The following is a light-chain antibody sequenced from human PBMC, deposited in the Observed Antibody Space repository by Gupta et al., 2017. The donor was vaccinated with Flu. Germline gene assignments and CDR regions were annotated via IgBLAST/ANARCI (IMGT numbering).Light chain of an antibody. CDR1: QDISNY. V-gene: IGKV1-33*01. Sequence: DIQMTQSPSSLSASVGDRVTITCQASQDISNYLNWYQQKPGKAPKLLIYDASNLETGVPSRFSGSGSGTDLTLTISMLQPEDVATYYCQQDYNLPYTFGQGTKVEIK. CDR2: DAS. CDR3: QQDYNLPYT. J-gene: IGKJ2*01.